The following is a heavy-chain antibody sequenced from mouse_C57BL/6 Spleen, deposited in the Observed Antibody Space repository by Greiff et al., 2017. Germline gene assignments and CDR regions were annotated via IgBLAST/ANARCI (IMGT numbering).Heavy chain of an antibody. CDR2: IWSGGST. D-gene: IGHD2-5*01. V-gene: IGHV2-2*01. CDR1: GFSLTSYG. CDR3: ARYSNLWYFDV. Sequence: QVQLKQSGPGLVQPSQSLSITCTVSGFSLTSYGVHWVRQSPGKGLEWLGVIWSGGSTDYNAAFISRLSISKDNSKSQVFFKMNSLQADDTAIYYCARYSNLWYFDVWGTGTTVTVSS. J-gene: IGHJ1*03.